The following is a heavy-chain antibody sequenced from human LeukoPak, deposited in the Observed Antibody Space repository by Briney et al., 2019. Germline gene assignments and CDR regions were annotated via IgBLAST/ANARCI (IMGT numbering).Heavy chain of an antibody. CDR2: INPNSGGT. V-gene: IGHV1-2*02. Sequence: GASVKVSCKASGYTFTGYYMHWVRQAPGQGLEWMGWINPNSGGTNYAQKFQGRVTMTRNTSISTAYMELSSLRSEDTAVYYCARTDTLEWITMTQLNDYWGQGTLVTVSS. J-gene: IGHJ4*02. CDR1: GYTFTGYY. CDR3: ARTDTLEWITMTQLNDY. D-gene: IGHD3-22*01.